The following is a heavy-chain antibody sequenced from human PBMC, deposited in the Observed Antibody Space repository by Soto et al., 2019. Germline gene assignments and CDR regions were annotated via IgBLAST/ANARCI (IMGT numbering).Heavy chain of an antibody. V-gene: IGHV4-34*01. D-gene: IGHD1-26*01. CDR3: ASTATSGSYLGGIGY. J-gene: IGHJ4*02. CDR1: GGSFSGYY. Sequence: SETLSLTXAVYGGSFSGYYWSWIRQPPGKGLEWIGEINHSGSTNYNPSLKSRVTISVDTSKNQFSLKLSSVTAADTAVYYCASTATSGSYLGGIGYWGQGTLVTVSS. CDR2: INHSGST.